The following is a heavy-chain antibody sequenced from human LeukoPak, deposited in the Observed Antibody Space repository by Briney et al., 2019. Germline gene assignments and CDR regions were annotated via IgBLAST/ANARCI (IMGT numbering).Heavy chain of an antibody. CDR3: ARVKYYDFWSGNDAFDI. Sequence: PGGSRRLSCAASGFTFSSYAMHWVRQAPGKGLEHVSAISSNGGSTYYANSVKGRFTISRDNSKNTLYLQMGSLRAEDTAVYYCARVKYYDFWSGNDAFDIWGQGTMVTVSS. D-gene: IGHD3-3*01. CDR1: GFTFSSYA. V-gene: IGHV3-64*01. J-gene: IGHJ3*02. CDR2: ISSNGGST.